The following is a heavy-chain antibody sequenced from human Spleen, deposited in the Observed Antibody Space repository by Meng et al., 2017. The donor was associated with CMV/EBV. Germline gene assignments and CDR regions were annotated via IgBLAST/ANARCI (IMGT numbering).Heavy chain of an antibody. J-gene: IGHJ6*02. D-gene: IGHD6-6*01. Sequence: GESLKISCAASGFSFTSYDMNWVRQAPGKGLEWVSYISRSSSTIYYADTVKGRFTISRDNPKNSLYVQMNSLRAEDTGVYYCAKVGLGLEYSSSSRYYYGMDVWGQGTTVTVSS. CDR1: GFSFTSYD. CDR2: ISRSSSTI. CDR3: AKVGLGLEYSSSSRYYYGMDV. V-gene: IGHV3-48*03.